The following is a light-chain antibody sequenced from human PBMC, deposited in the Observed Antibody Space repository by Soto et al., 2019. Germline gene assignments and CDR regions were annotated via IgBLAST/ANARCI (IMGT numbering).Light chain of an antibody. Sequence: QSVLTQPRSVSGSPGQSVTISCTGTSSDVGGYNYVSWYQQHPGKAPKLMIYDVSKRPSGVPDRFSGSKSGNTASLTISGLQAEDEADYYCCSYAGSYIVVFVGGT. CDR1: SSDVGGYNY. CDR2: DVS. V-gene: IGLV2-11*01. J-gene: IGLJ2*01. CDR3: CSYAGSYIVV.